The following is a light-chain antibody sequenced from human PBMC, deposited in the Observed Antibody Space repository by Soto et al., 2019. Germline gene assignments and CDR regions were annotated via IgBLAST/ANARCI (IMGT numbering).Light chain of an antibody. J-gene: IGLJ2*01. CDR1: SSNIGAGYD. V-gene: IGLV1-40*01. CDR2: GNS. CDR3: QSYDSSLSGWKV. Sequence: QPVLTQPPSVSGAPGQRVTISCTGSSSNIGAGYDVHWYQQLPGTAPKLLIYGNSNRPSGVPDRFSVSKSGTSASLAITGLQAEDEADYYCQSYDSSLSGWKVFGGGTKLTVL.